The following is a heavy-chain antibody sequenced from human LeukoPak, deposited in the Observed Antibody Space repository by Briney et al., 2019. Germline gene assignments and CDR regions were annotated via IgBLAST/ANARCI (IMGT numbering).Heavy chain of an antibody. J-gene: IGHJ4*02. D-gene: IGHD3-10*01. Sequence: GGSLRLSCAASGFTFDDCGVSWVRQAPGKGLEWVAGINWSGGSTGYADSVKGRFTISRDNAKNSLYLQMNSLRAEDTALYYCARDVPYYGSGSYYDYWGQGTLVTVSS. V-gene: IGHV3-20*04. CDR3: ARDVPYYGSGSYYDY. CDR2: INWSGGST. CDR1: GFTFDDCG.